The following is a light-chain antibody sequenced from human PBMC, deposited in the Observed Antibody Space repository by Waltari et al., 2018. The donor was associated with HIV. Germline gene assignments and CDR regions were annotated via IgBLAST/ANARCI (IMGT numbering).Light chain of an antibody. CDR2: ATI. CDR3: QSFDSSLTTSGVI. Sequence: QSVLTQPPSVSGAPGQRVTISCTGSSSNIGAGYDVHWYQQLPGTAPKLLIYATINRPPGVPARFSGSKSGSSASLAITGLQAEDEAHYYCQSFDSSLTTSGVIFGGGTKLTVL. CDR1: SSNIGAGYD. J-gene: IGLJ2*01. V-gene: IGLV1-40*01.